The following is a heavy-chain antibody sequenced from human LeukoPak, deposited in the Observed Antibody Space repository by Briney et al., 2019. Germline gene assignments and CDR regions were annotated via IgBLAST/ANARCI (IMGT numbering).Heavy chain of an antibody. Sequence: GGSLRLSCAASRFTFSSYSMNWVRQAPGKGLEWVSSISSSSSYIYYADSVKGRFTVSRDNAKNSLYLQMNSLRAEDTAVYYCARDKDYGSGSDYNEYVFDFWGQGTMVTVSS. D-gene: IGHD3-10*01. J-gene: IGHJ3*01. CDR2: ISSSSSYI. CDR3: ARDKDYGSGSDYNEYVFDF. CDR1: RFTFSSYS. V-gene: IGHV3-21*04.